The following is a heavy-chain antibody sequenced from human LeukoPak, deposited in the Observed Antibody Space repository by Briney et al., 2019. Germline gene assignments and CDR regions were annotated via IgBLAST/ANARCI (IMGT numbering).Heavy chain of an antibody. CDR1: GFTFSNYG. Sequence: GGSLRLSCAASGFTFSNYGMIWVRQAPGKGLEWVSAISSSGANTYYADSVKGRFAISRDNSKNTLYLQMNSLRAEDTAVYYCAKGGDYGDYLNWFDPWGQGTLVTVSS. CDR3: AKGGDYGDYLNWFDP. D-gene: IGHD4-17*01. J-gene: IGHJ5*02. V-gene: IGHV3-23*01. CDR2: ISSSGANT.